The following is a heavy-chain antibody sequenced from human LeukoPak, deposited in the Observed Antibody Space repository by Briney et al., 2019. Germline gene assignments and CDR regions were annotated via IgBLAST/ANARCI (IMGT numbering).Heavy chain of an antibody. CDR3: ARNFQGLGY. CDR1: GYTFAAYY. J-gene: IGHJ4*02. V-gene: IGHV1-8*02. CDR2: MSPHSGTT. Sequence: ASVKVSCKASGYTFAAYYMYWVRQATGQGLEWMGGMSPHSGTTGYAQKFRGRLTMTRDTSINTAYMELSSLTSEDTAVYYCARNFQGLGYWGQGTLVTVSS. D-gene: IGHD2-21*01.